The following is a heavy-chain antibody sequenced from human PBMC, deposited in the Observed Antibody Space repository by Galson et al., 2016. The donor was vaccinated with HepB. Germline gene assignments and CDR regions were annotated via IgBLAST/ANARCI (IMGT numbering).Heavy chain of an antibody. CDR2: ISWNSGRI. D-gene: IGHD6-13*01. CDR3: AKDTSCSSSWFYFDY. V-gene: IGHV3-9*01. CDR1: GFTFDVYA. Sequence: SLRLSCAASGFTFDVYAMHWVRQAPGKGLEWVSGISWNSGRIGYADSVKGRFTISRDNAKNSLFLQMNSLRPEDTALYYCAKDTSCSSSWFYFDYWGQGALVTGSS. J-gene: IGHJ4*02.